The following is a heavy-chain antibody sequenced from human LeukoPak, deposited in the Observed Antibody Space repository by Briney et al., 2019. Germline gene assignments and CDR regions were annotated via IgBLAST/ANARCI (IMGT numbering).Heavy chain of an antibody. CDR3: AIDAATGYSSSWYY. J-gene: IGHJ4*02. CDR2: ISYDGSNE. Sequence: ERSLRLSCAASGFTFISYGMHWVRQAPGKGLEWVAVISYDGSNEYYADSVKGRFTISRDNSKNTLYLQMNSLRAEDTAVYYCAIDAATGYSSSWYYWGQGTLVTVSS. D-gene: IGHD6-13*01. V-gene: IGHV3-30*03. CDR1: GFTFISYG.